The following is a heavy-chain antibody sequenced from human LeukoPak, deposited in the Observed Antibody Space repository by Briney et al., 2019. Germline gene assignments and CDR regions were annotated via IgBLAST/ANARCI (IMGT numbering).Heavy chain of an antibody. Sequence: PGGSLRLSYAASGLSLSSFGMHWVRQAPGKGLEWVAGIGYDGSHESEAESVKGRFTISRDNSRNTVYLQMNSLRVDDTAVYYCARGSRELDYWGQGTLVIVSS. V-gene: IGHV3-33*01. CDR2: IGYDGSHE. CDR3: ARGSRELDY. CDR1: GLSLSSFG. J-gene: IGHJ4*02. D-gene: IGHD5-24*01.